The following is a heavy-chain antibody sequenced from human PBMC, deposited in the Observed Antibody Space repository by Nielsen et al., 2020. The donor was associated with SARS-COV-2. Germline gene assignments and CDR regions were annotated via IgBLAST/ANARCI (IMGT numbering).Heavy chain of an antibody. D-gene: IGHD6-13*01. V-gene: IGHV3-23*01. CDR2: ISGSGGST. J-gene: IGHJ4*02. CDR1: GFTFSSYA. CDR3: AKLVDSSSWYDNFDY. Sequence: GGSLRLSCAASGFTFSSYAMSWVRQAPGKGLEWVSAISGSGGSTYYADSVKGRFTISRDNSKNTLYLQMNSLRAEDTALYYCAKLVDSSSWYDNFDYWGQGTLVTVSS.